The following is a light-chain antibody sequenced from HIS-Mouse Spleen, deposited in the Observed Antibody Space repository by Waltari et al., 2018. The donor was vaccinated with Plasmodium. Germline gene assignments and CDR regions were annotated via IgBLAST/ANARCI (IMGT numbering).Light chain of an antibody. Sequence: SYELTHPPSVSVSPGQTARITCSGDALPTQYAFWYQQKSGQAPVLVIYEDSKRPSGIPERFSGSSSGTMATLTISGAQVEDEADYYCYSTDSSGNHRVFGGGTKLTVL. V-gene: IGLV3-10*01. CDR2: EDS. CDR3: YSTDSSGNHRV. CDR1: ALPTQY. J-gene: IGLJ3*02.